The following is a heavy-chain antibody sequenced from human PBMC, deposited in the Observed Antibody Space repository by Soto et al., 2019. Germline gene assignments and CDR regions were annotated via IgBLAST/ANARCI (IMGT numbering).Heavy chain of an antibody. CDR1: GYSFTSYW. CDR2: IYPGDSDT. D-gene: IGHD6-13*01. V-gene: IGHV5-51*01. J-gene: IGHJ6*02. CDR3: ATRVENPGKCDYGRDV. Sequence: EVQLVQSGAEVKKPGESLKISCKGSGYSFTSYWIGWVRQMPGKGLEWMGIIYPGDSDTRYSPSFQGQVTISADKSIGTAERRGGSLKASDTSRYYCATRVENPGKCDYGRDVWGQGTTVTVSS.